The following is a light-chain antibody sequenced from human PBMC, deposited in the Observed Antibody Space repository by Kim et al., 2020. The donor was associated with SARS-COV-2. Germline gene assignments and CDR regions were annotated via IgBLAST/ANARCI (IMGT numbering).Light chain of an antibody. V-gene: IGKV1-6*01. Sequence: ASVGDRVTITCRASQCLGSLLGWYQQKPGKAPKLLIYAASTLQSGVPSRFSGSGSGTDFTLTISSLQPEDFATYYCLQDYIYPLTFGGGTKVDIK. CDR1: QCLGSL. CDR3: LQDYIYPLT. J-gene: IGKJ4*01. CDR2: AAS.